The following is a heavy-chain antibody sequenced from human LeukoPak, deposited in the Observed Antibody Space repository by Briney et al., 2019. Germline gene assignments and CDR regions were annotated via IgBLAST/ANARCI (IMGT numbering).Heavy chain of an antibody. CDR3: ARDYQRGYSYGYSPAYNWFDP. D-gene: IGHD5-18*01. CDR2: IYYSGST. CDR1: GGSISSGGYY. J-gene: IGHJ5*02. Sequence: PSETLSLTCTVSGGSISSGGYYWSWIRQHPGKGLEWIGYIYYSGSTNYNPSLKSRVTISVDTSKNQFSLKLSSVTAADTAVYYCARDYQRGYSYGYSPAYNWFDPWGQGTLVTVSS. V-gene: IGHV4-61*08.